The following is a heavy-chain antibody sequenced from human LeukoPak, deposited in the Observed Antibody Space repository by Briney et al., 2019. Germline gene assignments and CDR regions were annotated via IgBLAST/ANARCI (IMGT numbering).Heavy chain of an antibody. J-gene: IGHJ4*02. V-gene: IGHV1-18*01. Sequence: GASVTVSCTASGYTLTTYGITWIRQAPGQGLEWLGWISPYNGATEYAQNLQDRVSMTTDTSTNTAYIEVRSLESDDTAVYYCARDSDWNVDYWGQGTLVTVSS. D-gene: IGHD1-1*01. CDR1: GYTLTTYG. CDR3: ARDSDWNVDY. CDR2: ISPYNGAT.